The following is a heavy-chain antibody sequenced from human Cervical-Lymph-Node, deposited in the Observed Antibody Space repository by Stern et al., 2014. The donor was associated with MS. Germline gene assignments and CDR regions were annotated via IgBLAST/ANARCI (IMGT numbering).Heavy chain of an antibody. CDR2: IYPGDSET. Sequence: EVQLVESGAELIRPGESLKISCKGSGFKFSIYWIAWVRQMPGKGLEWMGIIYPGDSETRYSPSFQGQVTMSADKSTSTAYLQWSSLNASDTAMYFCALQTTAWASDVWGQGTLVTVSS. D-gene: IGHD1-14*01. J-gene: IGHJ4*02. CDR3: ALQTTAWASDV. CDR1: GFKFSIYW. V-gene: IGHV5-51*03.